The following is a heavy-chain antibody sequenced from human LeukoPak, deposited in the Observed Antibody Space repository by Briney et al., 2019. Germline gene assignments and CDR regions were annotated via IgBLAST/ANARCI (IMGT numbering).Heavy chain of an antibody. J-gene: IGHJ4*02. CDR3: AKSRDGGGFDY. D-gene: IGHD3-16*01. Sequence: GGSLRLSCAASGFTFSNCAMSWVRQTAGKGLEWVSTISGSSGSTYYADSVKGRFTISRDNSKDTLYVQMNSLRAEDTAIYFCAKSRDGGGFDYWGQGTLVTVSS. CDR2: ISGSSGST. V-gene: IGHV3-23*01. CDR1: GFTFSNCA.